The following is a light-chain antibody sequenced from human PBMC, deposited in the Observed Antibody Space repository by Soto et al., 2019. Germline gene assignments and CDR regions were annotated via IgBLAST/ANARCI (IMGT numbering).Light chain of an antibody. V-gene: IGKV1-39*01. J-gene: IGKJ1*01. CDR2: AAS. Sequence: DIQITQSPSSLSASVGDIVTITCRASQSIGTYLHWYQQKPGKAPKLLIYAASSLQSGVPSRFSGSGSETDFTLTISSLQPEDFATYSCQQSYNTTWTFGQGTKVDI. CDR1: QSIGTY. CDR3: QQSYNTTWT.